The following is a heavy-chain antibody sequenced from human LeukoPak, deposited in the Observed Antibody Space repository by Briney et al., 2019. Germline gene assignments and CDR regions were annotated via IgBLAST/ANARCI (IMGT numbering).Heavy chain of an antibody. J-gene: IGHJ5*02. CDR1: GGSISSYY. Sequence: KPSETLSLTCTVSGGSISSYYWSWTRQPPGKGLEWIGYIYYSGSTNYNPSLKSRVTISVDTSKNQFSLKLSSVTAADTAVYYCAVMYSSSWYWFDPWGQGTLVTVSS. CDR3: AVMYSSSWYWFDP. CDR2: IYYSGST. V-gene: IGHV4-59*08. D-gene: IGHD6-13*01.